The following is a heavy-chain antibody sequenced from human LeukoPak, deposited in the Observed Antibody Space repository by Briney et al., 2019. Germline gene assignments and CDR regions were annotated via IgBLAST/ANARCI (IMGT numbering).Heavy chain of an antibody. V-gene: IGHV3-74*01. CDR1: GFTVSSYW. CDR2: INTDGSST. Sequence: GGSLRLSCAASGFTVSSYWMHWVRHAPGKGLVWVSRINTDGSSTSYADSVKGRFTIARDNAKNTLYLQMNSLRAEDTAVYYCARVYRAGTEVFDYWGQGTLVTVSS. J-gene: IGHJ4*02. D-gene: IGHD3-16*02. CDR3: ARVYRAGTEVFDY.